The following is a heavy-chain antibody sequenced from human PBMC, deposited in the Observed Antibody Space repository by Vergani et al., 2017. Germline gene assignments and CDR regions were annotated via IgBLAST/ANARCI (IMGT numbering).Heavy chain of an antibody. V-gene: IGHV1-2*02. J-gene: IGHJ5*02. CDR2: SNTNSGGT. CDR1: GYTFTGYY. CDR3: ARGPTNIVVDP. Sequence: QVQLVQSGAEVKKPGASVKVSCKASGYTFTGYYMHWVRQAPGQGLEWMGWSNTNSGGTNYAQTFQGRVTMTRDTSISTAYMELSRLRSDDTAVYYCARGPTNIVVDPWGQGTLVTVSS. D-gene: IGHD2-15*01.